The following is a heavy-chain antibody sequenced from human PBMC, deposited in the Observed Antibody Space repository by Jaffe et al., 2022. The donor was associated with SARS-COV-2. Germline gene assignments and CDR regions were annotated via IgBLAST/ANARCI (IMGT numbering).Heavy chain of an antibody. V-gene: IGHV5-51*01. CDR3: ARHLTAAPRPYYYYGMDV. Sequence: EVQLVQSGAEVKKPGESLKISCKGSGYSFTSYWIGWVRQMPGKGLEWMGIIYPGDSDTRYSPSFQGQVTISADKSISTAYLQWSSLKASDTAMYYCARHLTAAPRPYYYYGMDVWGQGTTVTVSS. CDR1: GYSFTSYW. CDR2: IYPGDSDT. D-gene: IGHD6-13*01. J-gene: IGHJ6*02.